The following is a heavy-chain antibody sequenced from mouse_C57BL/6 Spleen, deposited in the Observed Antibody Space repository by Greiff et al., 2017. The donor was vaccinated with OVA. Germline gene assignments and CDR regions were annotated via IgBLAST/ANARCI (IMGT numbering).Heavy chain of an antibody. D-gene: IGHD3-3*01. CDR2: ISYDGSN. Sequence: DVQLQESGPGLVKPSQSLSLTCSVTGYSITSGYYWNWIRQFPGNKLEWMGYISYDGSNNYNPSLKNRISITRDTSKNQFFLKLNSVTTEDTATYYCARDSRDYYAMDYWGQGTSVTVSS. CDR3: ARDSRDYYAMDY. J-gene: IGHJ4*01. V-gene: IGHV3-6*01. CDR1: GYSITSGYY.